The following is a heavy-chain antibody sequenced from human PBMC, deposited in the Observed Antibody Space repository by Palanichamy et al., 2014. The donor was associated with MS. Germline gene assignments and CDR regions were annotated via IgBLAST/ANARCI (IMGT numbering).Heavy chain of an antibody. CDR3: ARANSGSYHSPFDY. D-gene: IGHD1-26*01. J-gene: IGHJ4*02. CDR1: GFTFSSYV. V-gene: IGHV3-64*02. Sequence: EVQLVESGEGLVQPGGSLRLSCAASGFTFSSYVMYWVRQAPGKGLEYVSSISGNGIDTYYADSMKGRFTISRDNSKNTLYLQMGSLRAEDMAVYYCARANSGSYHSPFDYWGQGTLVTVSS. CDR2: ISGNGIDT.